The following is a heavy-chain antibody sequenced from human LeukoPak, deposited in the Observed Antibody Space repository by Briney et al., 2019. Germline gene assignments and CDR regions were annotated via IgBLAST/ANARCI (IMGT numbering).Heavy chain of an antibody. CDR3: ARITIFGRTNWFDP. CDR1: GGSISSYY. V-gene: IGHV4-4*07. Sequence: SETLSLTCTVSGGSISSYYWSWIRQPAGKGLEWIGRIYTSGSTNFNPSLKSRVTMSVDTSKNQFSLKLSSVTAADTAVYYCARITIFGRTNWFDPWGQGTLVSVSS. CDR2: IYTSGST. J-gene: IGHJ5*02. D-gene: IGHD3-3*01.